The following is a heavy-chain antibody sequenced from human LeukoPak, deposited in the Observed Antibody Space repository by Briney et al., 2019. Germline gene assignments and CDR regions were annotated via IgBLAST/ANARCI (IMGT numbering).Heavy chain of an antibody. J-gene: IGHJ6*02. Sequence: SETLSLTCTVSGGSISSYYWSWIRQPPGEGLEWIGYINYSGSTNYIPSLKSRVTMSVDTSKNQFSLKLSSVIAADTAVYYCARCSNPAANNYYYYYGMDVWGQGTTVTVSS. CDR1: GGSISSYY. CDR3: ARCSNPAANNYYYYYGMDV. V-gene: IGHV4-59*01. CDR2: INYSGST. D-gene: IGHD2-2*01.